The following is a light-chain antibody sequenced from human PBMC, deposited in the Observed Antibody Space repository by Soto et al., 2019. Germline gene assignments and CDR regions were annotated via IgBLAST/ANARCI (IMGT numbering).Light chain of an antibody. CDR2: GAS. Sequence: EIVLTQSPGTLSLSPGERATLSCRTSQSVSNNYLAWYQQKPGQAPRLLIYGASTRATGIPERFSGSGSGTDFTLTIDGLEPEDFVVYYCQQYGYSPIIFGQGTRLEIK. CDR3: QQYGYSPII. J-gene: IGKJ5*01. CDR1: QSVSNNY. V-gene: IGKV3-20*01.